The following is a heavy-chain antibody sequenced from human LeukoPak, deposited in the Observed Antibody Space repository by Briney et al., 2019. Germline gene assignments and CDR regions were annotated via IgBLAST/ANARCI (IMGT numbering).Heavy chain of an antibody. Sequence: SETLSLTCTVSGGSISSYYWSWNRQPPGKGLEWIGYIYYSGSTNYNPSLKSRVTISVDTSKNQFSLKLSSVTAADTAVYYCARLAGPGSYYYYGMDVWGQGTTVTVSS. CDR2: IYYSGST. CDR1: GGSISSYY. V-gene: IGHV4-59*01. D-gene: IGHD6-13*01. J-gene: IGHJ6*02. CDR3: ARLAGPGSYYYYGMDV.